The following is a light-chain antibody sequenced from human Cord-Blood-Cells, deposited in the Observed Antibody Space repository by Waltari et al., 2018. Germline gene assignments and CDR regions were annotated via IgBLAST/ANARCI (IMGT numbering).Light chain of an antibody. V-gene: IGKV1-5*03. CDR1: PSISSW. J-gene: IGKJ1*01. Sequence: DIHMTQSPSTLSASVGDRVTITCRASPSISSWLAWYQQKPGKAPKLLIYKASSLESGVPSRFSGSGSGTEFTLTISSLQPDDFATYYCQQYNSYSRTFGQGTKVEIK. CDR2: KAS. CDR3: QQYNSYSRT.